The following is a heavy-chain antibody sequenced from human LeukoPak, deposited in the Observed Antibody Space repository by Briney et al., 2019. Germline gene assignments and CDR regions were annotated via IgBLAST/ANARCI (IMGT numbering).Heavy chain of an antibody. CDR1: GGSFSGYY. CDR2: INHSGST. D-gene: IGHD3-9*01. CDR3: ARERYFDP. V-gene: IGHV4-34*01. Sequence: SETLSLTCAVYGGSFSGYYWSWIRQPPGKGLEWIGEINHSGSTNYNPSLKSRVTISVDTSKNQFSLKLSSVTAADTAVYHCARERYFDPWGQGTLVTVSS. J-gene: IGHJ5*02.